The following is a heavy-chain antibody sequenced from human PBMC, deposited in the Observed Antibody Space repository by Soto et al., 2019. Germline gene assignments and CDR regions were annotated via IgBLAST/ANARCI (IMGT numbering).Heavy chain of an antibody. CDR1: GFTFSSYG. Sequence: VGSLRLSCAASGFTFSSYGMHWVRQAPGKGLEWVAVIWYDGSNKYYADSVKSRFTISRDNSKNTLYLQMNSLRAEDTAVYYCARVTEGSGSDYWGQGTLVTVSS. J-gene: IGHJ4*02. D-gene: IGHD6-25*01. CDR3: ARVTEGSGSDY. V-gene: IGHV3-33*01. CDR2: IWYDGSNK.